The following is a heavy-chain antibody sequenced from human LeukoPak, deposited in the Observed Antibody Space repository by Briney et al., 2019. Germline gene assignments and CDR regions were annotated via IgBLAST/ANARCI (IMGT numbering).Heavy chain of an antibody. V-gene: IGHV3-7*01. D-gene: IGHD6-13*01. CDR2: IKQDGSGK. Sequence: GGSLRLSCAASGFTFSSYWMSWVRQAPGKGLEWVANIKQDGSGKYYVDSVKGRFTISRDNAKNSLYLQMNSLRAEDTAVYYCARVNVPGTHYYYYMDVWGKGTTVTVSS. CDR3: ARVNVPGTHYYYYMDV. J-gene: IGHJ6*03. CDR1: GFTFSSYW.